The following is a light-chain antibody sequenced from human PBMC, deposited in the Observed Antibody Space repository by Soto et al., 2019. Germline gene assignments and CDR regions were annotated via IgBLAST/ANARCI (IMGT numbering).Light chain of an antibody. CDR1: QGISSY. J-gene: IGKJ2*01. CDR2: AAS. CDR3: QQVNSYPYT. V-gene: IGKV1-9*01. Sequence: IQLTQSPSSLSASVGDRVTITCQASQGISSYLAWYQQKPGQAPKLLIYAASTLQGGVPSRFSGSGSGTDFTLAISSLQPEDFATYYCQQVNSYPYTFGQGTNLEIK.